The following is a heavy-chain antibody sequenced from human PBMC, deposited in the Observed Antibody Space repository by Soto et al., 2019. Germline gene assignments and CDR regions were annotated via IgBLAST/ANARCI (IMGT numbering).Heavy chain of an antibody. CDR3: ARGRSGGSCYSVFTSCGLTFDY. CDR2: INHSGST. J-gene: IGHJ4*02. V-gene: IGHV4-34*01. D-gene: IGHD2-15*01. CDR1: GGSFSGYY. Sequence: QVQLQQWGAGLLKPSETLSLTCAVYGGSFSGYYWSWIRQPPGKGLEWIGEINHSGSTNYNPSLKSRAAISVDTSKIQFSLKLSSVTAADTAVYYCARGRSGGSCYSVFTSCGLTFDYWGQGTLVTVSS.